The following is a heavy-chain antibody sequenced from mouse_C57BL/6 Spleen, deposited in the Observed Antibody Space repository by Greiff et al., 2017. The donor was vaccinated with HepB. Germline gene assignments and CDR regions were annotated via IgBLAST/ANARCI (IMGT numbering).Heavy chain of an antibody. Sequence: EVQWVESGGGLVQPGGSLKLSCAASGFTFSDYYMYWVRQTPEKRLEWVAYISNGGGSTYYPDTVKGRFTISRDNAKNTLYLQMSRLKSEDTAMYYCARDGGWGQGTSVTVSS. CDR3: ARDGG. CDR2: ISNGGGST. V-gene: IGHV5-12*01. J-gene: IGHJ4*01. D-gene: IGHD2-3*01. CDR1: GFTFSDYY.